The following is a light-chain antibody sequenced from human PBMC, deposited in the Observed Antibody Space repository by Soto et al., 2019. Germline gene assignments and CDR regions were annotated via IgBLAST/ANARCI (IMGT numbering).Light chain of an antibody. V-gene: IGKV3-11*01. CDR1: QYINTR. J-gene: IGKJ1*01. Sequence: DIVFTHSSPTLSSFPRDRVTLSCRASQYINTRLAWYQHRPGQAPRLLIYQTSIRAAGIPARFSASGTGTDFTLTISDVQPEDFAVYYCHQRQSWPRTFGQGTKVDI. CDR2: QTS. CDR3: HQRQSWPRT.